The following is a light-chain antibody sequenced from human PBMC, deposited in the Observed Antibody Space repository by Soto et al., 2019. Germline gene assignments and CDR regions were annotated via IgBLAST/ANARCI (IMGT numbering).Light chain of an antibody. J-gene: IGLJ2*01. CDR1: SSDVGTYNY. V-gene: IGLV2-14*01. Sequence: QSALTQPASVSGSPGQSITISCIGTSSDVGTYNYVSWYQQRPGKAPKLMIYDVTNRPSGVSNRFSGSKSGNTASLTISGLQAEDEADYYCSSYTSSSTVIFGGGTKLTVL. CDR3: SSYTSSSTVI. CDR2: DVT.